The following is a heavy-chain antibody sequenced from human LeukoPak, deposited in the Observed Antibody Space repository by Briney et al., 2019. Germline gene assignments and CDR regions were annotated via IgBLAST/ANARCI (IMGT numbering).Heavy chain of an antibody. Sequence: ASVKVSCKASGYTFTSYGISWVRQAPGQGLEWMGWISAYNGNTNYAQKLQSRVTMTTDTSTSTAYMELRSLRSDDTAVYYCARDTKLENKLRYFAPRGYYYGMDVWGKGTTVTVSS. D-gene: IGHD3-9*01. J-gene: IGHJ6*04. CDR2: ISAYNGNT. CDR1: GYTFTSYG. CDR3: ARDTKLENKLRYFAPRGYYYGMDV. V-gene: IGHV1-18*04.